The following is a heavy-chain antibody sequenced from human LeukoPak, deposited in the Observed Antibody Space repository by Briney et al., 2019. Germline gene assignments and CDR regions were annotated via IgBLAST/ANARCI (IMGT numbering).Heavy chain of an antibody. CDR3: ARGTLPPGYSYYAMDV. V-gene: IGHV3-23*01. CDR2: ISGSGGSA. J-gene: IGHJ6*02. D-gene: IGHD1/OR15-1a*01. CDR1: GFTFNRYA. Sequence: GGSLRLSCAASGFTFNRYAINWVRQAPGKGLEWVSGISGSGGSAYYADSVKGRFTISRDNSKNTLYLQMNSLRAEDTAVYYCARGTLPPGYSYYAMDVWGQGTTVTVSS.